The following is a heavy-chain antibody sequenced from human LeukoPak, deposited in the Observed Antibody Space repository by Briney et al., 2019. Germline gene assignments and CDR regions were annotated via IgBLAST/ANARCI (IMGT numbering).Heavy chain of an antibody. V-gene: IGHV3-53*01. J-gene: IGHJ6*03. CDR3: ARDSAIVGAIYYMDV. D-gene: IGHD1-26*01. CDR1: GFTVSSNY. Sequence: PGGSLRLSCAASGFTVSSNYMSWVRQAPGKGLEWVSVIYSGGSTYHADSVKGRFTISRDNSKSTLYLQMNSLRAEDTAVYYCARDSAIVGAIYYMDVWGKGTTVTVSS. CDR2: IYSGGST.